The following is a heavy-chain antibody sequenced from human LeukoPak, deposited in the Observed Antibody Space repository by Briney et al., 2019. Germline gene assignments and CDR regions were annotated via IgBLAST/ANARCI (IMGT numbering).Heavy chain of an antibody. D-gene: IGHD6-13*01. CDR1: GFTFSSYW. Sequence: PGGSLRLSCAASGFTFSSYWMTWVRQAPGKGLEWVANIKPDGSVGYYVDSVRGRFIISRDNAGNSLYLQMNSLRVEDTAVYYCTLNLVAAAGDHRGQGTLVIVSS. CDR2: IKPDGSVG. V-gene: IGHV3-7*01. J-gene: IGHJ4*02. CDR3: TLNLVAAAGDH.